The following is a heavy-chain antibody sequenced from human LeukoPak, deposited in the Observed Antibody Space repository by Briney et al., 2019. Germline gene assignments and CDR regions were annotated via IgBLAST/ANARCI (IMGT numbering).Heavy chain of an antibody. D-gene: IGHD2-2*03. CDR2: IYYSGGT. J-gene: IGHJ4*02. CDR3: ARLGFCYSTDCLDDY. CDR1: GGSISSYY. Sequence: PSETLSLTCTVSGGSISSYYWSWIRQPPGKGLEYIGYIYYSGGTNYNPSLKSRVTISVDTSKIQFSLKLTSVTAADTAVYYCARLGFCYSTDCLDDYWGQGTPVTVSS. V-gene: IGHV4-59*08.